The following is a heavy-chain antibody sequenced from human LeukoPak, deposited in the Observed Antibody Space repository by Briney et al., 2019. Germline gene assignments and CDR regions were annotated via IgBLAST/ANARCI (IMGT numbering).Heavy chain of an antibody. V-gene: IGHV3-21*04. Sequence: GGSLRLSCAAAGFTLSGCSMTWVRQAPGKGLECVSFITSSSNYIYYADSVKGRFTISRDTAKNSLYLQMSRLRTEDTAMYYCARDPAGASSSWYYFDHWGQGTLVTVSS. CDR1: GFTLSGCS. CDR3: ARDPAGASSSWYYFDH. CDR2: ITSSSNYI. J-gene: IGHJ4*02. D-gene: IGHD6-13*01.